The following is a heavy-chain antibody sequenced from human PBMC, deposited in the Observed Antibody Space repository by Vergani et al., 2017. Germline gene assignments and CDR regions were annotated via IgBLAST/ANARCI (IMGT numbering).Heavy chain of an antibody. J-gene: IGHJ1*01. CDR1: GYTLSELS. CDR3: ATDLDSSGYPPH. V-gene: IGHV1-24*01. CDR2: FDPEDGET. Sequence: QVQLVQSGAEVKKPGASVKVSCKVSGYTLSELSMHWVRQAPGKGLEWMGGFDPEDGETIYAQKFQGRVTMTEDTSTDTAYMELSSMGSEDTAVYYCATDLDSSGYPPHWGQGTLVTVSS. D-gene: IGHD3-22*01.